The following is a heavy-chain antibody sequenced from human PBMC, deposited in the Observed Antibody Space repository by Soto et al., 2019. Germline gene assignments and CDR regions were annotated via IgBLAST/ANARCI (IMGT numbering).Heavy chain of an antibody. CDR1: GCSFASYW. V-gene: IGHV5-51*01. CDR3: PGTPGFTLGCYYDGMDS. D-gene: IGHD2-15*01. J-gene: IGHJ6*02. CDR2: IYPGDSDT. Sequence: PGESLKISCQGSGCSFASYWIGWVRQMPGKDLEWMGIIYPGDSDTRYSPSFQGQVTISADKSLRTAYLQWTSLKASDTALYYCPGTPGFTLGCYYDGMDSWDRETTLAASS.